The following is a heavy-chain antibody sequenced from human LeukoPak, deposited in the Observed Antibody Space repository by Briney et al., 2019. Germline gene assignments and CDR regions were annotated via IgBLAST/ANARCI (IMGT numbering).Heavy chain of an antibody. Sequence: PGGSLRLSCETSGFTFRTCGVHWVRQAPGKGLEWVALMWFDAIKTYYADSVKGRFSISRDSSKDTLYLQMNSLRAEDTAVYYCAKDHAGSGRAFESWGQGTLVTVSS. D-gene: IGHD2-15*01. CDR3: AKDHAGSGRAFES. CDR2: MWFDAIKT. CDR1: GFTFRTCG. V-gene: IGHV3-30*02. J-gene: IGHJ4*02.